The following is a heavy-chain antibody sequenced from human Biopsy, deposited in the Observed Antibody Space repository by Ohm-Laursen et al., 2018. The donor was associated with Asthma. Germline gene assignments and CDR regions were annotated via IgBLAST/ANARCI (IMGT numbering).Heavy chain of an antibody. D-gene: IGHD3-16*01. CDR1: GGTFRTYA. Sequence: VASVKVSCKVSGGTFRTYAFNWVRQAPGQGLEWMGGIIPMYGVPKVAQKFQGRVTITADESTSTAYMEMSSLRSEDTAVYYCARVDAIMISGDFYFYSGFDLWGQGTTVRVSS. V-gene: IGHV1-69*13. J-gene: IGHJ6*02. CDR3: ARVDAIMISGDFYFYSGFDL. CDR2: IIPMYGVP.